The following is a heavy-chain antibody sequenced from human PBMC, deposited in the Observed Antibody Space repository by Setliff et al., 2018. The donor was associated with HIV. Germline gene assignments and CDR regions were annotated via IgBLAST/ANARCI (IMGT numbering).Heavy chain of an antibody. D-gene: IGHD3-3*01. CDR1: GFNFDFHA. J-gene: IGHJ4*02. CDR2: IRGTHNGATT. CDR3: ATEKAVNGFWSGYWVSGYLDY. V-gene: IGHV3-49*01. Sequence: PGGSLRLSCTTSGFNFDFHAMSWFRQAPGKGLEWVGFIRGTHNGATTDYAASVKGRFTVSRDSSKSSVYLQMDSLKTEDTAVYFCATEKAVNGFWSGYWVSGYLDYWGQGTLVTVSS.